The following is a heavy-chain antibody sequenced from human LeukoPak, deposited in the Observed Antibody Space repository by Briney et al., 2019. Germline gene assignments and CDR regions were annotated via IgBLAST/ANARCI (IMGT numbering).Heavy chain of an antibody. CDR1: GFTFSDHY. D-gene: IGHD6-13*01. CDR2: ISHNGDTK. Sequence: EGSLRLSCAASGFTFSDHYMIWLRQAPGKGLESISYISHNGDTKYYADSVKGRLSISRDNAKSSLYLEMNSLRVEDTAVYYCARDRHGYFDYWGQGTLVTVSS. J-gene: IGHJ4*02. V-gene: IGHV3-11*01. CDR3: ARDRHGYFDY.